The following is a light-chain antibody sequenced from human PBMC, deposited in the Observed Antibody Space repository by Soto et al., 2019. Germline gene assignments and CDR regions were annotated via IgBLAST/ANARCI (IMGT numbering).Light chain of an antibody. Sequence: QSVLTQPPSASGSPGQSVTISCTGTSSDVGGYNYVSWYQQQPGKAPKLMIYEVTKRPSGVPERFSGYKSGNTASLTVSGLQAEDEADYCCSSYAGSNNLGVFGGGTKLTVL. CDR1: SSDVGGYNY. V-gene: IGLV2-8*01. CDR2: EVT. J-gene: IGLJ3*02. CDR3: SSYAGSNNLGV.